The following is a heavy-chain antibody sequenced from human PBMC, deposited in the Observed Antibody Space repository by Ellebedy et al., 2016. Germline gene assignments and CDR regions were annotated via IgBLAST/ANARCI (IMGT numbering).Heavy chain of an antibody. CDR2: INSDGSST. V-gene: IGHV3-74*01. Sequence: GESLKISCAASEFTFSSHWMHWVRQAPGKGLVWVSRINSDGSSTDYADSVKGRFTISRDNAKNTLFLQMNSLRGEDTAVYYCARGYYGGHIIGGIYWGQGTLVTVSS. D-gene: IGHD4-23*01. J-gene: IGHJ4*02. CDR1: EFTFSSHW. CDR3: ARGYYGGHIIGGIY.